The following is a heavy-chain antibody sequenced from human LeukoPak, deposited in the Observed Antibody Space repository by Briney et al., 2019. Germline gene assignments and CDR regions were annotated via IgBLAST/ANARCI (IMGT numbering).Heavy chain of an antibody. CDR1: GFTFSSYG. Sequence: GGSLRLSCAASGFTFSSYGMNWVRQAPGKGLEWVSSISSSSSYIYYADSVKGRFTISRDNAKNSLYLQLNSLRAEDTAVYYCARGYYDSSGYYPWYFDYWGQGTLVTVSS. CDR2: ISSSSSYI. V-gene: IGHV3-21*01. D-gene: IGHD3-22*01. J-gene: IGHJ4*02. CDR3: ARGYYDSSGYYPWYFDY.